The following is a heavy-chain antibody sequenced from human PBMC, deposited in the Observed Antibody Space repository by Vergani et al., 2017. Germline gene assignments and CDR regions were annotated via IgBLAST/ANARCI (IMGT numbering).Heavy chain of an antibody. V-gene: IGHV3-23*01. D-gene: IGHD3-3*01. Sequence: DVELLESGGALFQPGGSLRLSCAASGFRFSNYAMSWVRQAPGKGLEWVAAIASSGTITYYSDSVKSRFTVSRDISQNTLFLQRGSLRAEDTALYYGAKGGAITIFVSVDYDWVEGTLVTVSS. CDR1: GFRFSNYA. J-gene: IGHJ4*02. CDR3: AKGGAITIFVSVDYD. CDR2: IASSGTIT.